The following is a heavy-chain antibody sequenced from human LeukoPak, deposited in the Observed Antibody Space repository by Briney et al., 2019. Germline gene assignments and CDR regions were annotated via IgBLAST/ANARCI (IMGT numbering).Heavy chain of an antibody. CDR1: GFTFSSYE. D-gene: IGHD6-19*01. Sequence: GGSLRLSCVVSGFTFSSYEMNWVLHAPGNGLEWISLISWGGGSTYYADSVKGRFNISRDNSKNSLYLQMNSLRAEDTALYYCAKDKGSSGWFYDAFDIWGQGTMVTVSS. CDR3: AKDKGSSGWFYDAFDI. CDR2: ISWGGGST. J-gene: IGHJ3*02. V-gene: IGHV3-43D*03.